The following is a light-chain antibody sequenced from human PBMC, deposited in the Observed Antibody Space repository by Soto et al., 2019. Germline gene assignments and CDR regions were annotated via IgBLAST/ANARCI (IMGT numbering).Light chain of an antibody. CDR3: SAYTTCSTSPVV. V-gene: IGLV2-14*03. CDR2: DVS. CDR1: SSDVGGHNS. Sequence: QSVLTQPASVSGSPGQSITISCTGTSSDVGGHNSVSWYQQHPGKAPKLMIYDVSSRPSGVSNRFSGSKSGNTASLTISGLQAEDGSEYHCSAYTTCSTSPVVFGGGTKLTVL. J-gene: IGLJ2*01.